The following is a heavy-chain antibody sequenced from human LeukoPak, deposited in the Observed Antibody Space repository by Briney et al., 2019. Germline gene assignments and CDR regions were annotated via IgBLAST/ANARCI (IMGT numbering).Heavy chain of an antibody. CDR2: IIPIFGTA. CDR1: GGTFSSYA. J-gene: IGHJ4*02. V-gene: IGHV1-69*05. CDR3: ARVPVDSSGYYYGVDY. D-gene: IGHD3-22*01. Sequence: SAKVSCKASGGTFSSYAISWVRQAPGQGLEWMGRIIPIFGTANYAQKFQGRVTITTDESTSTAYMELSSLRSEDTAAYYCARVPVDSSGYYYGVDYWGQGTLVTVSS.